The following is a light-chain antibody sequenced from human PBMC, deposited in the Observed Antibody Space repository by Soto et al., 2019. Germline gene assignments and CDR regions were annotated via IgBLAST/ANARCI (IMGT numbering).Light chain of an antibody. CDR2: CAS. CDR1: QSVSSSY. Sequence: EIVLTQSPGTLSLSPGERATLSCRASQSVSSSYLVWYQQKPGQAPRLLIYCASSSATGIPARFSGSGSGTDFTLTISRLEPEDFAVYDGQHYGSSSWTSGQGTKVEIK. CDR3: QHYGSSSWT. J-gene: IGKJ1*01. V-gene: IGKV3-20*01.